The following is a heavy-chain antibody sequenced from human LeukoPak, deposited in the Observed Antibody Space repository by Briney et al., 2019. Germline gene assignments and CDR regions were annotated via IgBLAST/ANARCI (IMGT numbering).Heavy chain of an antibody. CDR2: INPNSGGT. CDR3: ATPGGNSGSYYFDY. V-gene: IGHV1-2*02. Sequence: ASVKVSCKASGYTFTGYYMHWVRQAPGQGLEWMGWINPNSGGTNYAQKFQGRVTMTRDTSISTAYMELSRVRSEDTAVYYCATPGGNSGSYYFDYWGQGTLVTVSS. D-gene: IGHD1-26*01. CDR1: GYTFTGYY. J-gene: IGHJ4*02.